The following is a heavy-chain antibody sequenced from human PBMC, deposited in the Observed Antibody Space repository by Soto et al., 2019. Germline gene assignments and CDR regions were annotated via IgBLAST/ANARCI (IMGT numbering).Heavy chain of an antibody. D-gene: IGHD3-16*02. CDR3: ANDKPEGVIYDYVWGSYRHDAFDI. CDR1: GFTFSSYG. J-gene: IGHJ3*02. V-gene: IGHV3-30*18. Sequence: QVQLVESGGGVVQPGRSLRLSCAASGFTFSSYGMHWVRQAPGKGLEWVAVISYDGSNKYYADSVKGRFTISRDNSKNTLYLQMNILRAEDTAVYYCANDKPEGVIYDYVWGSYRHDAFDIWGQGTMVTVSS. CDR2: ISYDGSNK.